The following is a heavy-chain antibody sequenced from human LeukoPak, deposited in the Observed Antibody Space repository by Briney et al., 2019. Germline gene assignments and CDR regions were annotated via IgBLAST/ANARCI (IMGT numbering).Heavy chain of an antibody. CDR1: GFTFSDSA. CDR2: ISASGGNS. Sequence: GGSLRLSCEASGFTFSDSAMSWVRQASGRGLEWVSLISASGGNSYYADSVKGRFTVSRDSSKNTLHLQMNSLRAEDTAVYYCARDRFHSKGWYWYSDFWGQGTLVTVSS. CDR3: ARDRFHSKGWYWYSDF. D-gene: IGHD2-15*01. J-gene: IGHJ4*02. V-gene: IGHV3-23*01.